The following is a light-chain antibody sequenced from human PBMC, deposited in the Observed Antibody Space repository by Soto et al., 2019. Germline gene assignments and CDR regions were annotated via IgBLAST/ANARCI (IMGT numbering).Light chain of an antibody. CDR3: QKYNSAPLT. J-gene: IGKJ4*01. CDR2: DAS. Sequence: IPLTQSPSSLSASVGDRVPLTCQASQDINKNLIWYQQKPGKAPKLLIYDASDLETGVPSRFSGSGSGTDFTLTISSLQPEDVATYYCQKYNSAPLTFGGGTKVDIK. CDR1: QDINKN. V-gene: IGKV1-33*01.